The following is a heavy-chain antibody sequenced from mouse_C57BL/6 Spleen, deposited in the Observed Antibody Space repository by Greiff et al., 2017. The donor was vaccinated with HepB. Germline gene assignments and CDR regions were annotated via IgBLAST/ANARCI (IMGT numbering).Heavy chain of an antibody. CDR3: TVYYGIYHVLDY. J-gene: IGHJ2*01. CDR2: IDPENGDT. Sequence: EVQLQQSGAELVRPGASVKLSCTASGFNIKDDYMHWVKQRPEKGLEWIGWIDPENGDTEYASKFQGKATITADTYSNTAYLQLSSLKSEDTAVYYCTVYYGIYHVLDYLGQGTTLTVSS. CDR1: GFNIKDDY. D-gene: IGHD2-1*01. V-gene: IGHV14-4*01.